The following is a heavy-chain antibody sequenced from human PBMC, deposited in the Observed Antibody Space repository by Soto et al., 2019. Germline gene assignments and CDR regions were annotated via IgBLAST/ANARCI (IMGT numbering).Heavy chain of an antibody. J-gene: IGHJ5*02. CDR1: GGSFSGYY. Sequence: PSETLSLTCAVYGGSFSGYYWSWIRQPPGKGLEWIGYIYYSGSTCYNPSLKSRVTISVDTSKNQFSLKLSSVTAADTAVYYCARSITMVRGVIPNWFDPRGQGTLVTVSS. D-gene: IGHD3-10*01. CDR3: ARSITMVRGVIPNWFDP. V-gene: IGHV4-34*01. CDR2: IYYSGST.